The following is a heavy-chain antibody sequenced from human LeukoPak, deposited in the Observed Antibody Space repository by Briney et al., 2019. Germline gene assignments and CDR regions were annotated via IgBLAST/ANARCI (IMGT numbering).Heavy chain of an antibody. CDR2: ISYNGINK. CDR1: GFTFRSYG. D-gene: IGHD3-3*01. J-gene: IGHJ4*02. V-gene: IGHV3-30*18. CDR3: AKDYDSLDY. Sequence: PGGSLRLSCAASGFTFRSYGMHWVRQAPGKGLEWVALISYNGINKYYADSLKGRFTISRDNSKNTLYLQMNSLRAEDTAVYYCAKDYDSLDYWGQGTLVTVSS.